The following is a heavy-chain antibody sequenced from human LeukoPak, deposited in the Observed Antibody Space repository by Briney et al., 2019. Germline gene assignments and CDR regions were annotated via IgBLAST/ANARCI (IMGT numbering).Heavy chain of an antibody. Sequence: SETLSLTCTVSGGSISSGDYYCAWIRQPPGKGLEWIGSIYFTGRTNYNPSLMSRVALSVDTSKNQFSLKLSSLTAADTAVYYCARDPYSSSWYYYGMDVWGQGTTVTVSS. CDR1: GGSISSGDYY. J-gene: IGHJ6*02. D-gene: IGHD6-13*01. CDR3: ARDPYSSSWYYYGMDV. V-gene: IGHV4-39*07. CDR2: IYFTGRT.